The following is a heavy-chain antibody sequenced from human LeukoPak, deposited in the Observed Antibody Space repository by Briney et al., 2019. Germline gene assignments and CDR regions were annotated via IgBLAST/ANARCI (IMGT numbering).Heavy chain of an antibody. CDR3: ARGRNYYDSSGYYRTKNYGMDV. J-gene: IGHJ6*02. V-gene: IGHV4-30-2*01. CDR2: IYHSGST. D-gene: IGHD3-22*01. Sequence: PSETLSLTCAVSGGSISSGGYSWSWIRQPPGKGLEWIGYIYHSGSTYYNPSLKSRVTISVDRSKNQFSLKLSSVTAADTAVYYCARGRNYYDSSGYYRTKNYGMDVWGQGTTVTVSS. CDR1: GGSISSGGYS.